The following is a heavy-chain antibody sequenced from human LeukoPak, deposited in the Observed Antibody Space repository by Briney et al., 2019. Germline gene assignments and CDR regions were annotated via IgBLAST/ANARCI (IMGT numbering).Heavy chain of an antibody. D-gene: IGHD3-22*01. Sequence: SETLSLTCTVSGGSISSSSYYWGWIRRPPGKGLEWIGYIYYSGSTNYNPSLKSRVTISVDTSKNQFSLKLSSVTAADTAVYYCARFCNYYDSSGYYYGFDPWGQGTLVTVSS. J-gene: IGHJ5*02. CDR3: ARFCNYYDSSGYYYGFDP. V-gene: IGHV4-61*05. CDR1: GGSISSSSYY. CDR2: IYYSGST.